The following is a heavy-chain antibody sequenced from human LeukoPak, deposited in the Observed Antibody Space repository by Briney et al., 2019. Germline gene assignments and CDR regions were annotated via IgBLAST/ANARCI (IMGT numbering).Heavy chain of an antibody. V-gene: IGHV1-18*01. Sequence: ASVWVSCKASGYTFTSYGISWVRQAPGQGLEWMGWISAYNGNTNYTQKLQGRVTMTTDTSTSTAYMELRSLRSDDTAVYYCARDTSVAGTQDWFDPWGQGTLVTVSS. CDR3: ARDTSVAGTQDWFDP. CDR2: ISAYNGNT. J-gene: IGHJ5*02. D-gene: IGHD6-19*01. CDR1: GYTFTSYG.